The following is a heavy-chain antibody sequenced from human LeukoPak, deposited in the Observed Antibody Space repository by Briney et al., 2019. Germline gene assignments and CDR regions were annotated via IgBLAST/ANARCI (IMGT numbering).Heavy chain of an antibody. CDR2: IYTSGST. D-gene: IGHD4-11*01. V-gene: IGHV4-4*07. CDR1: GGSISSYY. CDR3: RVTTNEGLDY. J-gene: IGHJ4*02. Sequence: SETLSLTCTVSGGSISSYYWSWIRQPAGKGLEWIGRIYTSGSTNYYPSLKSRVTMSVDTSKNQFSLKLSSVTAADTAVYYCRVTTNEGLDYWGQGTLVTVSS.